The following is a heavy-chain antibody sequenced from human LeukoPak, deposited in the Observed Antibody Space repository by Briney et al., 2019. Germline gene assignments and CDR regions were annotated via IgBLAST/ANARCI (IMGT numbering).Heavy chain of an antibody. D-gene: IGHD6-6*01. CDR3: AKDPTGSSSYYFDY. CDR2: ISGSGGST. CDR1: GFTFSSYA. V-gene: IGHV3-23*01. Sequence: PGGSLRLSCAASGFTFSSYAMSWVRQAPGKGLEWVSAISGSGGSTCYADSVKGRFTISRDNSKNTLYLQMNSLRAEDTAVYYCAKDPTGSSSYYFDYWGQGTLVTVSS. J-gene: IGHJ4*02.